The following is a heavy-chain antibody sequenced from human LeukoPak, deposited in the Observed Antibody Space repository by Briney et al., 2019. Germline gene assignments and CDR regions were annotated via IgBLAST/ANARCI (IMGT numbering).Heavy chain of an antibody. CDR3: ARSPLAYYDFWSGFGDASDI. D-gene: IGHD3-3*01. CDR1: GGSISSYY. Sequence: SETLSLTCTVSGGSISSYYWSWIRQPPGKGLEWIGYIYYSGSTNYNPSLKSRVAISVDTSKNQFSLKLSSVTAADTAVYYCARSPLAYYDFWSGFGDASDIWGQGTMVTVSS. V-gene: IGHV4-59*01. J-gene: IGHJ3*02. CDR2: IYYSGST.